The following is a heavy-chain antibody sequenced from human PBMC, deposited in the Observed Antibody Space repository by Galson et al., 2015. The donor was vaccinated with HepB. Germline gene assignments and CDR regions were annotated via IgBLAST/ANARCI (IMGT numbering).Heavy chain of an antibody. CDR2: IKQAGSEK. D-gene: IGHD3-16*01. V-gene: IGHV3-7*01. Sequence: SLRLSCAASTFIFSTYSMNWVRQAPGKGLEWVASIKQAGSEKYYVDSVKGRFTISRDNAKNSLYLQMNSLRVEDTALYYCARDRAVITLGAFDYWGQGTLVTVSS. CDR3: ARDRAVITLGAFDY. J-gene: IGHJ4*02. CDR1: TFIFSTYS.